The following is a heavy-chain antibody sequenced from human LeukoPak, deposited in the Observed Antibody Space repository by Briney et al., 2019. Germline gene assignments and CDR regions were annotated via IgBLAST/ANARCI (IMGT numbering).Heavy chain of an antibody. CDR1: GFTFSSYS. V-gene: IGHV3-21*06. CDR2: NSDFGSS. CDR3: ARHSGGDGYNYNGMDV. Sequence: KPGESLRLSCAASGFTFSSYSINCVRQAPGKGLEWVSSNSDFGSSHHADSVKGRFTTSRDNAKNSVHLQMNSLRVEDTAIYYCARHSGGDGYNYNGMDVWGQGTMVTVSS. D-gene: IGHD6-19*01. J-gene: IGHJ6*02.